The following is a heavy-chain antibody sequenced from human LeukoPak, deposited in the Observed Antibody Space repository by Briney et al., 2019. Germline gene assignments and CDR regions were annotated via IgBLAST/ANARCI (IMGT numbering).Heavy chain of an antibody. V-gene: IGHV1-2*02. Sequence: AAVKVSCKASGYTFTDYYMHWVRQAPGQGLEWMGWINPDSGGTNYAQRFQGRVTMTRDTSISTAYMELSRLRSDDTAVYYCARGVLWLDYYYYMDVWGKGTTVTISS. CDR2: INPDSGGT. CDR3: ARGVLWLDYYYYMDV. CDR1: GYTFTDYY. J-gene: IGHJ6*03. D-gene: IGHD5-18*01.